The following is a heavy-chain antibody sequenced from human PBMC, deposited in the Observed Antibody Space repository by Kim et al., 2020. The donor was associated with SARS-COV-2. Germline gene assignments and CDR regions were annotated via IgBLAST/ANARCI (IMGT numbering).Heavy chain of an antibody. CDR3: ASNSLQMATNASPPSRNPVPYYYYGMDV. CDR1: GGSISSSNW. V-gene: IGHV4-4*02. CDR2: IYHSGST. Sequence: SETLSLTCAVSGGSISSSNWWSWVRQPPGKGLEWIGEIYHSGSTNYNPSLKSRVTISVDKSKNQFSLKLSSVTAADTAVYYCASNSLQMATNASPPSRNPVPYYYYGMDVWGQGTTVTVSS. D-gene: IGHD5-12*01. J-gene: IGHJ6*02.